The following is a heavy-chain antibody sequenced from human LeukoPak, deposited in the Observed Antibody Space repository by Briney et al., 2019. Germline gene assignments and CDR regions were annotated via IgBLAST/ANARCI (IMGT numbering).Heavy chain of an antibody. Sequence: SETLSLTCTVSGGSINNYYWSWIRQPPGKGLECIGYIYYRGSTNYNPSLKSRVTFSVDTSKNQFSLKLDSVTAADTAVYYCARGGDYGDLRYFDYWGQGTLVTVSS. V-gene: IGHV4-59*01. CDR1: GGSINNYY. CDR3: ARGGDYGDLRYFDY. CDR2: IYYRGST. D-gene: IGHD4-17*01. J-gene: IGHJ4*02.